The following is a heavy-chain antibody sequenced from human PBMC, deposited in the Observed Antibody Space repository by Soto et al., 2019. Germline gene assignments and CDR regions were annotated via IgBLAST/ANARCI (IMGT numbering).Heavy chain of an antibody. J-gene: IGHJ4*02. V-gene: IGHV3-48*01. D-gene: IGHD2-2*01. CDR2: ISSSSSTI. Sequence: PGGSLRLSCAASGFTFSSYSMNWVRQAPGKGLEWVSYISSSSSTIYYADSVKGRFTISRDNAKNTLYLQMNSLRAEDTAMYYCAKARCSTTNCYVPDYWGQGTLVTVSS. CDR3: AKARCSTTNCYVPDY. CDR1: GFTFSSYS.